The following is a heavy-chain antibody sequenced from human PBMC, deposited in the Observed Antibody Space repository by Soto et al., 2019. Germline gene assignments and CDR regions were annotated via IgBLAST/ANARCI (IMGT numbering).Heavy chain of an antibody. J-gene: IGHJ6*02. CDR3: ARGGRATMVRGVANHYYYYGMDV. V-gene: IGHV1-2*04. CDR1: GYTFTGYY. D-gene: IGHD3-10*01. Sequence: ASVKVSCKASGYTFTGYYMHWVRQAPGQGLEWMGWINPNSGGTNYAQKFQGWVTMTRDTSISTAYMELSRLRSDDTDVYCGARGGRATMVRGVANHYYYYGMDVWGQGTTVTVSS. CDR2: INPNSGGT.